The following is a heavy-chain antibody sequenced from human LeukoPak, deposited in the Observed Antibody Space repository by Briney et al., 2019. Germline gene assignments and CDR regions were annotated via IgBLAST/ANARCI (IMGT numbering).Heavy chain of an antibody. D-gene: IGHD3-10*01. Sequence: SETLSLTCTVSGGSISSSSYYWGWIRQPPGKGLEWIGSIYYSRSTYHNPSLKSRVTISVDTSKNQFSLKLSSVTAADTAVYYCARPTMVRGVPYYFDYWGQGTLVTVSS. CDR2: IYYSRST. CDR1: GGSISSSSYY. V-gene: IGHV4-39*01. CDR3: ARPTMVRGVPYYFDY. J-gene: IGHJ4*02.